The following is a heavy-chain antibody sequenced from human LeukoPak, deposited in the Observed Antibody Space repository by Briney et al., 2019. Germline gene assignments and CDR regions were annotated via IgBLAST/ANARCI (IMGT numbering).Heavy chain of an antibody. CDR1: GYTFTGYY. CDR2: INPNSGST. Sequence: ASVKVSCKASGYTFTGYYMHWVRQAPGQGLEWMGWINPNSGSTNYAQKFQGRVTMTRDTSISTAYMELSRLRSDDTAVYYCARISRGDSSGYYLDYWGQGTLVTVSS. CDR3: ARISRGDSSGYYLDY. J-gene: IGHJ4*02. V-gene: IGHV1-2*02. D-gene: IGHD3-22*01.